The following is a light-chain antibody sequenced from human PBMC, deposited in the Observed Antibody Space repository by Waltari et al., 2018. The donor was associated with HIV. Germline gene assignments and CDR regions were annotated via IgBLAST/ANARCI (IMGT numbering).Light chain of an antibody. CDR3: QQYNSNPWT. J-gene: IGKJ1*01. Sequence: DIQMTQSPSTLSASVGDRVTITCRASQSISSWLAWFQRKPGKAPKLLIYRASSLESGVPSRFSGSGSGTEFTLTISSLQPDDFAIYYCQQYNSNPWTFGQGTKLEIK. V-gene: IGKV1-5*03. CDR2: RAS. CDR1: QSISSW.